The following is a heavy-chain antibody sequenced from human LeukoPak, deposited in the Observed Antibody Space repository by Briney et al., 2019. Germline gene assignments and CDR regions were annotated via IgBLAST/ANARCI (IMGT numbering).Heavy chain of an antibody. V-gene: IGHV3-48*03. J-gene: IGHJ3*02. CDR1: GVTFSSYA. CDR2: SSYRGGTI. Sequence: GGSLRLSCAASGVTFSSYAMTWVRQAPGKGLEWVAYSSYRGGTIYYADSVKGRFTISRDNAKNSLYLQMNSLRAEDTAVYYCAREGSTSKVAFDIRGQGTMVTVSS. CDR3: AREGSTSKVAFDI. D-gene: IGHD3-10*01.